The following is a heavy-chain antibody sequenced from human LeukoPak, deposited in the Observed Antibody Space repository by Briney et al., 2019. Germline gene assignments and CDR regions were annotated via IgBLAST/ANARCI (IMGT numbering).Heavy chain of an antibody. CDR1: GFTFSSYA. D-gene: IGHD6-13*01. J-gene: IGHJ4*02. CDR3: AKAQQLVPPYFDY. V-gene: IGHV3-23*01. Sequence: GGSLSLSCAASGFTFSSYAMSWVRQAPGKGLEWVSAISGSGGSTYYADSVKGRFTVSRDNSKNTLYLQMNSLRAEDTAVYYCAKAQQLVPPYFDYWGQGTLVTVSS. CDR2: ISGSGGST.